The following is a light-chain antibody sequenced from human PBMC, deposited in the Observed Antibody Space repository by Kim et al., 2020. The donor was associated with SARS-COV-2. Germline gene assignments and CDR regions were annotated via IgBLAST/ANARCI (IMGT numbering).Light chain of an antibody. Sequence: LGASVKHTRPLSSGHSRYAIAWHQQQPEKGPRYLMKLNSDGSHSKGDGNPDRFSGSSSGGERYPTICSLQSEDVADYNCQTWDTVVFGGGTKLTVL. CDR1: SGHSRYA. CDR2: LNSDGSH. V-gene: IGLV4-69*01. CDR3: QTWDTVV. J-gene: IGLJ2*01.